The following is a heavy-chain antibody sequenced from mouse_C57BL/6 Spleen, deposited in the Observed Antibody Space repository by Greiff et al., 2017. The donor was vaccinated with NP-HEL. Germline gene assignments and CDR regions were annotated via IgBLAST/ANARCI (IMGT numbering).Heavy chain of an antibody. CDR2: SYPRDGST. D-gene: IGHD2-5*01. Sequence: QVQLQQSGPELVKPGASVKLSCKASGYTFTSYDINWVKQRPGQGLEWIGWSYPRDGSTKYNEKFKGKATLTVDTSSSTAYMELHSLTSEDSAVYFCARSRSNYYFDYWGQGTTLTVSS. V-gene: IGHV1-85*01. J-gene: IGHJ2*01. CDR1: GYTFTSYD. CDR3: ARSRSNYYFDY.